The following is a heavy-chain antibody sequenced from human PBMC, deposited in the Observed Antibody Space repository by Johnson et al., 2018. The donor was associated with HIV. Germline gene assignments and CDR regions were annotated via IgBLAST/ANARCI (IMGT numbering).Heavy chain of an antibody. CDR2: IKQDGSEK. D-gene: IGHD6-6*01. V-gene: IGHV3-7*01. CDR1: GFTFTGYW. J-gene: IGHJ3*02. CDR3: ARDFSSSSNAFDI. Sequence: VQLVESGVCVVQPGRSLRLSCAASGFTFTGYWMSWVRQAPGKGLECVAKIKQDGSEKYYVDSVKGRFTLSRDNAKNSLYLQMNSLRAEDTAVYYCARDFSSSSNAFDIWGQGTMVTVSS.